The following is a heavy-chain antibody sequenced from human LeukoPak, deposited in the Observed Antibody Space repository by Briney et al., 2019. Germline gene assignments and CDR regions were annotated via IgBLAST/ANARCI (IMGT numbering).Heavy chain of an antibody. CDR3: ARDSNTMIERGAFDI. Sequence: SETLSLTCAVYGGSFSGYYWSWIRQPPGKGLEWIGEINHSGSTNYNPSLKSRVTISVDTSKNQFSLKLSSVTAADTAVYYCARDSNTMIERGAFDIWGQGTMVTVSS. J-gene: IGHJ3*02. CDR2: INHSGST. CDR1: GGSFSGYY. V-gene: IGHV4-34*01. D-gene: IGHD3-22*01.